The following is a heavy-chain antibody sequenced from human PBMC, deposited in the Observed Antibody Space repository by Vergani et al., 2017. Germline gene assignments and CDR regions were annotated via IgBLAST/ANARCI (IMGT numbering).Heavy chain of an antibody. V-gene: IGHV2-5*08. D-gene: IGHD2-15*01. Sequence: QESGPGLVKSSETLSLTCSVSFDSIRNFYCNWIRQPPGKALEWLAIVFWDDDKRYSPSLRNRVTITRDTSRNQVVLTMTNIDPVDTATYYCTHRPDCSVGHCYDDYWGQGTLVTVSS. CDR2: VFWDDDK. J-gene: IGHJ4*02. CDR1: FDSIRNFY. CDR3: THRPDCSVGHCYDDY.